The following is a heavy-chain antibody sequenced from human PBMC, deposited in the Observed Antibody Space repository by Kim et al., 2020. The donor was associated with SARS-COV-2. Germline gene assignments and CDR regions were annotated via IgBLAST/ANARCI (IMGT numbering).Heavy chain of an antibody. CDR3: ARCPLSMTMVRGMITTTLFFYYDMVA. Sequence: GGSLRLSCTASGFNFNSYSMNWVRQAPGKGLEWVSYISSSSNTVYYAGSVRGRFTISRDNAKNSLFLQMNSLRDEDTAVYYCARCPLSMTMVRGMITTTLFFYYDMVAGRQGTTLTVS. V-gene: IGHV3-48*02. CDR1: GFNFNSYS. CDR2: ISSSSNTV. J-gene: IGHJ6*02. D-gene: IGHD3-10*01.